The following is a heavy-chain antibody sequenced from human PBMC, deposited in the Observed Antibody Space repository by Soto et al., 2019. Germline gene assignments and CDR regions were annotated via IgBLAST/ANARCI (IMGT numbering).Heavy chain of an antibody. CDR3: ARDYCSSTSCYGYHAYYYYGMDV. CDR2: ISSSSSYI. CDR1: GFTFSSYS. V-gene: IGHV3-21*01. Sequence: GGSLRLSCAASGFTFSSYSMNWVRQAPGKGLEWVSSISSSSSYIYYADSVKGRFTISRDNAKNSLYLQMNSLRAEDTAVYYCARDYCSSTSCYGYHAYYYYGMDVWGQGTTVTVSS. D-gene: IGHD2-2*01. J-gene: IGHJ6*02.